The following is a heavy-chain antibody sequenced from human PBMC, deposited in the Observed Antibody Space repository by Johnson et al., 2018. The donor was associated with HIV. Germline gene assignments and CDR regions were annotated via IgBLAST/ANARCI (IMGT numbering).Heavy chain of an antibody. V-gene: IGHV3-30*02. CDR2: IRYDGSNK. D-gene: IGHD3-10*01. J-gene: IGHJ3*02. Sequence: VQLVESGGGVVQPGGSLRLSCAASGFTFSIYGMHWVRQAPGKGLEWVAFIRYDGSNKYYADSVKGRFTVSRDNSKNTVYLQMNSLRAEDTAVYYCAKQYYGSGGSVHAFDIWGQGTTVTVSS. CDR1: GFTFSIYG. CDR3: AKQYYGSGGSVHAFDI.